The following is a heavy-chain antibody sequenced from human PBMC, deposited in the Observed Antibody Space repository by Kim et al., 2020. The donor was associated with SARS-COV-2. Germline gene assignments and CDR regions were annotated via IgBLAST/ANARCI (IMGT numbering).Heavy chain of an antibody. J-gene: IGHJ4*02. CDR3: ARRRGSNIVVVTAIRPPKYYFDY. CDR2: IYYSGST. V-gene: IGHV4-39*01. CDR1: GGSISSSSYY. D-gene: IGHD2-21*02. Sequence: SETLSLTCTVSGGSISSSSYYWGWIRQPPGKGLEWIGSIYYSGSTYYNPSLKSRVTISVDTSKNQFSLKLSSVTAADTAVYYCARRRGSNIVVVTAIRPPKYYFDYWGQGTLVTVSS.